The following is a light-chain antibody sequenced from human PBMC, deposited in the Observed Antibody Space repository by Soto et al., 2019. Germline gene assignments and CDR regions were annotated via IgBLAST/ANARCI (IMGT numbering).Light chain of an antibody. Sequence: DIQMTQSPSTLSASVGDRVTITCRASQGITNWLAWYQQKPGKAPKLLIYKASSLGSGVPSRCSGSGSGTEFTLTINSLQPDDFATYDCQQYNSYGRTFGQGTKVEIK. CDR2: KAS. J-gene: IGKJ1*01. CDR3: QQYNSYGRT. V-gene: IGKV1-5*03. CDR1: QGITNW.